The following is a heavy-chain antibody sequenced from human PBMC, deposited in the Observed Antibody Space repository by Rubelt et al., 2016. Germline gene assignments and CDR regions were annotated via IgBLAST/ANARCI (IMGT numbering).Heavy chain of an antibody. D-gene: IGHD3-22*01. CDR2: ISYDGSNK. Sequence: QVQLVESGGGVVQPGRSLRLSCAASGFTFSSYGMHWVRQAPGKGLEWVAVISYDGSNKYYADSVKGRFTISREKAKNFRYMQMTSLRAEDTAVYYCAKGSFYDSSGYPDYWGQGTLVTVSS. CDR3: AKGSFYDSSGYPDY. V-gene: IGHV3-30*18. J-gene: IGHJ4*02. CDR1: GFTFSSYG.